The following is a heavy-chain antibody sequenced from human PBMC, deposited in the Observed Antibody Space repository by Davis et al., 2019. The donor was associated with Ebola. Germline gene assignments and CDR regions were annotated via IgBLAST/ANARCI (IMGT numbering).Heavy chain of an antibody. CDR3: AKDGGLEWLYGASDNWFDP. CDR1: GFSFSTYA. D-gene: IGHD3-3*01. V-gene: IGHV3-9*01. J-gene: IGHJ5*02. CDR2: ISWNSGSI. Sequence: SLKISCAASGFSFSTYAMHWVRQAPGKGLEWVSGISWNSGSIGYADSVKGRFTISRDHAKNPLYLQMNSLRAVDTALYYCAKDGGLEWLYGASDNWFDPWGQGTLVTVSS.